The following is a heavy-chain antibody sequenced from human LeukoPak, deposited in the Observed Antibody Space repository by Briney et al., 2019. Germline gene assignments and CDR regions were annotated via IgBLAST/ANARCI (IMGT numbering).Heavy chain of an antibody. J-gene: IGHJ6*04. CDR2: ISSSGSTI. D-gene: IGHD3-10*02. V-gene: IGHV3-48*03. CDR1: GFTFSSYE. CDR3: AELGITMIGGV. Sequence: GGSLRLSCAASGFTFSSYEMNWVRQAPGKGLERVSYISSSGSTIYHADSVKGRFTISRDNAKNSLYLQMNSLRAEDTAVYYCAELGITMIGGVWGKGTTVTISS.